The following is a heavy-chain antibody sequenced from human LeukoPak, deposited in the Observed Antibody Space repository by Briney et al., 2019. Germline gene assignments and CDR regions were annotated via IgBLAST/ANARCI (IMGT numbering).Heavy chain of an antibody. CDR2: IYASGNT. CDR3: ARGRGSSWYYFDS. CDR1: GGSISSGSYY. Sequence: SETLSLTCTVSGGSISSGSYYWSWVRQPAGKGLEWIGRIYASGNTNYNPSLKGRVTMTVDTSKNQFSLNLSSVTAADTAVYYCARGRGSSWYYFDSWGQGTLVTASS. J-gene: IGHJ4*02. V-gene: IGHV4-61*02. D-gene: IGHD6-13*01.